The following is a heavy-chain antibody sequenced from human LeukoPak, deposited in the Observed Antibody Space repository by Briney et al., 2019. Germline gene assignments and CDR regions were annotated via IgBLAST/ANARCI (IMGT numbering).Heavy chain of an antibody. J-gene: IGHJ4*02. V-gene: IGHV3-23*01. CDR3: ARAGSGYTSPSDY. CDR1: GFTFSSYA. CDR2: ISGGDGST. D-gene: IGHD6-13*01. Sequence: GGSLRLSCAASGFTFSSYAMSWVRQAPGKGLEWVSTISGGDGSTYYAVSVKGRFTISRDNAKHSVYLQMNRLRAEDTAVYYCARAGSGYTSPSDYWGQGTLVTVSS.